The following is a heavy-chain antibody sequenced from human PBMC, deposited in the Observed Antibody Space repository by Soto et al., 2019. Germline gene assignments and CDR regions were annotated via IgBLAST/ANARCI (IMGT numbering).Heavy chain of an antibody. CDR3: ERGKQQLAVDP. J-gene: IGHJ5*02. CDR1: GGSISSSSYY. CDR2: IYYSGST. D-gene: IGHD6-13*01. Sequence: SETLSLTCTVSGGSISSSSYYWGWIRQPPGKGLEWIGSIYYSGSTYYNPSLKSRVTISVDTSKNQFSLKLSSVTAADTAVYYCERGKQQLAVDPWGQGTLVTVSS. V-gene: IGHV4-39*01.